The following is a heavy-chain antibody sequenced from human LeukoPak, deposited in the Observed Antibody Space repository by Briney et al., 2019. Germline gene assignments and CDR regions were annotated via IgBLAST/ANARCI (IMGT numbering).Heavy chain of an antibody. CDR2: IIPIFGTA. J-gene: IGHJ4*02. V-gene: IGHV1-69*05. D-gene: IGHD5-12*01. CDR3: ASEYSGYDDYFDY. CDR1: GGTFSSYA. Sequence: SVKVSCKAPGGTFSSYAISWVRQAPGQGLEWMGGIIPIFGTANYAQKFQGRVTITTDESTSTAYMELSSLRSEDTAVYYCASEYSGYDDYFDYWGQGTLVTVSS.